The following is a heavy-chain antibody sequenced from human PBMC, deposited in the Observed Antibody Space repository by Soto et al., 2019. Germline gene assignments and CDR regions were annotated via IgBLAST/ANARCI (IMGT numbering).Heavy chain of an antibody. CDR3: SKGDNFDFWGTFNRFDP. CDR2: ISGSGGHI. D-gene: IGHD3-3*01. Sequence: GGSLRLSCAASGFTFGNYAMSWVRQTPGKGLEWVSSISGSGGHIYYTGSVKGRFTISRDNSKNTLYLQMNNLRAEDTAFYYCSKGDNFDFWGTFNRFDPWGQGT. CDR1: GFTFGNYA. J-gene: IGHJ5*02. V-gene: IGHV3-23*01.